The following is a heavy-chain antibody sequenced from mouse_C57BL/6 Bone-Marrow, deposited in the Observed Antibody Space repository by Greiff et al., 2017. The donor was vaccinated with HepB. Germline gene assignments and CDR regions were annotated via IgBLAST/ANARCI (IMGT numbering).Heavy chain of an antibody. Sequence: ESGPGLVKPSQSLSLTCSVTGYSITSSYYWNWIRQFPGNNLEWMGYISYDGSNNYNPSLKNRISITRDTSKNQFFLKLNSVTTEDTATYYCARDITTVAFDYWGQGTTLTVSS. V-gene: IGHV3-6*01. CDR3: ARDITTVAFDY. CDR2: ISYDGSN. CDR1: GYSITSSYY. D-gene: IGHD1-1*01. J-gene: IGHJ2*01.